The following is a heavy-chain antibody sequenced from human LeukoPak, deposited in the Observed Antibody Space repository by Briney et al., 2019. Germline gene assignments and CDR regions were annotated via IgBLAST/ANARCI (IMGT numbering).Heavy chain of an antibody. V-gene: IGHV4-4*02. CDR1: GGSISSSNW. J-gene: IGHJ3*02. Sequence: KPSETLSLTCAVSGGSISSSNWWSWVRQPPGKGLEWIGEIYHSGSTNYNPSLKSRVTISVDKSKNQFSLKLSSVTAADTAVYYCARATYDSSGYSDAFEIWGQGTMVTVSS. CDR2: IYHSGST. CDR3: ARATYDSSGYSDAFEI. D-gene: IGHD3-22*01.